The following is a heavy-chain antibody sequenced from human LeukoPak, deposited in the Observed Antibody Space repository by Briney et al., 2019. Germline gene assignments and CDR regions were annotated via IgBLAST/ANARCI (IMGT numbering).Heavy chain of an antibody. V-gene: IGHV3-74*01. CDR2: ITPDGSTT. CDR1: GFSFSSNW. Sequence: GGSLSLSCAVSGFSFSSNWMHWVRQAPGKGLMWVSLITPDGSTTTYADSVKGRFTISRDNAKSTLYLQMTSLRAEDTAIYYCVPADKQWGQGTLVTVSS. J-gene: IGHJ4*02. CDR3: VPADKQ.